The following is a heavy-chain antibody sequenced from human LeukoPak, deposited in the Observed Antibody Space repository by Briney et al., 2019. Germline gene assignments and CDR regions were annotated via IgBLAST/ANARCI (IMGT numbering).Heavy chain of an antibody. CDR3: ARGDSSADNNWFDS. Sequence: SVTVSCKASGGTFSSYAMSWVRQAPGQGLEWMGGIIPIFGTANYAQKFQGRVTITADESTSTAYMELSSLRSEDTAVYYCARGDSSADNNWFDSWGQGTLVTVSS. CDR1: GGTFSSYA. V-gene: IGHV1-69*01. CDR2: IIPIFGTA. J-gene: IGHJ5*01. D-gene: IGHD3-22*01.